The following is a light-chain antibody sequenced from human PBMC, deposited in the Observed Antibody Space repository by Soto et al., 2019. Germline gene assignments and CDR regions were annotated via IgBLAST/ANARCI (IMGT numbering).Light chain of an antibody. V-gene: IGKV2-24*01. J-gene: IGKJ4*01. CDR3: MQTTQFPLT. CDR1: QSLVHSDGNTY. Sequence: DIVLTQTPLSSPVTLGQPASISCRSSQSLVHSDGNTYLNWLQQRPGQPPRLLIYEVSNRFSGVPDRFSGSGAGTDFTLEISRVEAEDVGVYCCMQTTQFPLTFGGGTKVDIK. CDR2: EVS.